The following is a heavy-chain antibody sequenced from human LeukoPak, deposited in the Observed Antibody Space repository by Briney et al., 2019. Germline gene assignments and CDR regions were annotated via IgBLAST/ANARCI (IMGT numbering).Heavy chain of an antibody. CDR3: AKDFDVRRDGYNPFDY. CDR1: GFTFSSYA. CDR2: ISGSGRST. J-gene: IGHJ4*02. V-gene: IGHV3-23*01. D-gene: IGHD5-24*01. Sequence: GGSLRLSCAASGFTFSSYAMNWVRQAPGKGLDWVSAISGSGRSTFYADSVKGRFTISRDNSKNTLYLQVNSLRAEDTAVYYCAKDFDVRRDGYNPFDYWGQGTLVTVSS.